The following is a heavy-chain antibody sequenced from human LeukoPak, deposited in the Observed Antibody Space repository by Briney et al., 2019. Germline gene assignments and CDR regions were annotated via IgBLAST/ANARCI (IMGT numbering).Heavy chain of an antibody. CDR2: INPNSGGT. D-gene: IGHD5-12*01. V-gene: IGHV1-2*02. CDR3: AADIVATQNFDY. J-gene: IGHJ4*02. Sequence: GASVKVSCKASGYTFTGYYMHWVRQAPGQGLEWMGWINPNSGGTNYAQKFQGRVTMTRDTSISTAYMELSRLRSDDTAVYYCAADIVATQNFDYWSQGTLVTVSS. CDR1: GYTFTGYY.